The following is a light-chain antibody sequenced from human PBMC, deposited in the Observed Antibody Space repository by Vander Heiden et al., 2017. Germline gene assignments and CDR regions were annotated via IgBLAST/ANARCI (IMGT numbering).Light chain of an antibody. CDR1: SSDVGAYNY. Sequence: QSALTQPPSASASPGQSVTISCTGTSSDVGAYNYVSWYQQHPGKAPKLMIYDVTKRPSGVPDRFSGSKSGNTASLTVSGLQAEDEADYYCSSYAGNNAYVFGTGTKVTVL. J-gene: IGLJ1*01. V-gene: IGLV2-8*01. CDR2: DVT. CDR3: SSYAGNNAYV.